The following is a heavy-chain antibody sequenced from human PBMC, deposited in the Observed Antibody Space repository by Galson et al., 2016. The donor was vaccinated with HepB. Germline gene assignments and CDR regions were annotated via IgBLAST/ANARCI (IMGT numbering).Heavy chain of an antibody. Sequence: SVKVSCKASGYTFTTYDINWVRQASGQGLEWMGWMNPNSGNTGYAQKFQGRVTMTRNTSISTAYMELSSLRSDDTAVYYCASSVAAGTRFLSHYGLDLWGQGTAVTGSS. CDR2: MNPNSGNT. J-gene: IGHJ6*02. D-gene: IGHD6-19*01. CDR3: ASSVAAGTRFLSHYGLDL. CDR1: GYTFTTYD. V-gene: IGHV1-8*01.